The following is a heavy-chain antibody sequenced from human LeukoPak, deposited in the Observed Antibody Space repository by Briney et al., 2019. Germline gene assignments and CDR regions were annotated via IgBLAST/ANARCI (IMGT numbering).Heavy chain of an antibody. CDR1: GGSISSYY. V-gene: IGHV4-59*12. CDR3: ARDTFDSGPNWFDP. D-gene: IGHD3-9*01. J-gene: IGHJ5*02. CDR2: ISYSGST. Sequence: KPSETLSLTCTVSGGSISSYYWTWIRQPPGKGLEWIGYISYSGSTNYNPSVKSRVTMSVDTSKNQFSLKLSSVTAADTAVYYCARDTFDSGPNWFDPWGQGTLVTVSS.